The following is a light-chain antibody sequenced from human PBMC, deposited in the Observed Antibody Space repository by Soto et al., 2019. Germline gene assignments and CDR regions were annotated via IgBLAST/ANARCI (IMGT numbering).Light chain of an antibody. CDR1: SSDVGSYDV. CDR3: CSYAGSNTYWV. CDR2: VGS. Sequence: QSALTQPASVSGSPGQSITISCTGTSSDVGSYDVVSWYQQHPGKAPKLMIYVGSKRPSGVSTRFSGSKSGNTASLTISGLQAEDEADYYCCSYAGSNTYWVFGGGTKVTVL. V-gene: IGLV2-23*01. J-gene: IGLJ3*02.